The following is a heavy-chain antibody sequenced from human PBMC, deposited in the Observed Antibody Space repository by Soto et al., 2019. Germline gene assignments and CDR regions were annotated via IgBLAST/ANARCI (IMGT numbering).Heavy chain of an antibody. Sequence: EVQLLESGGGLVQPGGSLRLSCAASGFTFSTFVMRWVRQTPGKGLEWVTTITETGGDTYYTDSVKGRFTVSRDNSQTTLYLQMTAQRVEETALYCCTKASSDSLLMDVWGAGPTVTV. V-gene: IGHV3-23*01. CDR3: TKASSDSLLMDV. CDR1: GFTFSTFV. D-gene: IGHD4-4*01. J-gene: IGHJ6*02. CDR2: ITETGGDT.